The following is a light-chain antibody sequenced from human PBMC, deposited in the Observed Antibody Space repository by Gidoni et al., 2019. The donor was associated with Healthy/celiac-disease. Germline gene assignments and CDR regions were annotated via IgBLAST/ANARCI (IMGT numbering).Light chain of an antibody. CDR3: ETWDSRLSVVV. CDR2: DNN. CDR1: SSNIGNNY. Sequence: QPVLTQPPSVSAAPGQRGTISCSGSSSNIGNNYVSWYQQLPGTAPKLLIYDNNKRPSGIPDRFSGSKSGTSATLGITGLQTGDEADYYCETWDSRLSVVVFGGGTNLTVL. V-gene: IGLV1-51*01. J-gene: IGLJ2*01.